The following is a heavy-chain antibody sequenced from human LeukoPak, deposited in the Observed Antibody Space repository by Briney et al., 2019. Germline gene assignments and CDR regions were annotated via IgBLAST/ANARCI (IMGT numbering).Heavy chain of an antibody. CDR1: GYTFTGYY. V-gene: IGHV1-2*02. D-gene: IGHD3-10*01. Sequence: GASVTVSCKASGYTFTGYYMHWVRQAPGQGLEWMGWINPSSGGTNYAQKFQGRVTMTRDTSISTAYMELSRLRSDDTAVYYCARRGLYGSGSYYVVWFDPWGQGTLVTVSS. J-gene: IGHJ5*02. CDR3: ARRGLYGSGSYYVVWFDP. CDR2: INPSSGGT.